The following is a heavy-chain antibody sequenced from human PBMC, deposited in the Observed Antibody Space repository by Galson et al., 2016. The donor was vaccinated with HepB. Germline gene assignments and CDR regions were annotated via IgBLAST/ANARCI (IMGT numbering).Heavy chain of an antibody. CDR2: INPNSGGS. CDR3: ARGTVTLIRGILGGFDP. D-gene: IGHD2/OR15-2a*01. CDR1: GYSLTDYY. V-gene: IGHV1-2*02. J-gene: IGHJ5*02. Sequence: SVKVSCKASGYSLTDYYIHWVRQAPGQGLEWMGWINPNSGGSYFGQKFQGRVTMTRDTSFNSAYMELSRLRSDDTAIYYCARGTVTLIRGILGGFDPWGQGTLVTVSS.